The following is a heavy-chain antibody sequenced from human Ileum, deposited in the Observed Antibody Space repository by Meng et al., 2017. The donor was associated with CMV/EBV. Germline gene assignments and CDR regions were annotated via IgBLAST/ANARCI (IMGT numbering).Heavy chain of an antibody. CDR3: VKDINSGFHFCY. J-gene: IGHJ4*02. CDR1: GFSFRNYW. D-gene: IGHD1-26*01. V-gene: IGHV3-7*01. CDR2: IKGDGSER. Sequence: GGSLRLSCKASGFSFRNYWMFWVRQTPGKGLEWVANIKGDGSERYYVDSVRGRFTISRDNANNSLYLQMNSLRVEDTAVYYCVKDINSGFHFCYWGQGTLVTVSS.